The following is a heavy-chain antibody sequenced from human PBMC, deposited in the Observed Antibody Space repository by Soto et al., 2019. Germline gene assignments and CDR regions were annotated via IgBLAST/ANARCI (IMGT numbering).Heavy chain of an antibody. CDR3: AKVSRKVSAIDFDY. CDR1: GYTFSNYD. CDR2: VNPNHGDT. Sequence: QVQLVQSGAELKKPGASVKVSCKASGYTFSNYDMNSVRQATGQGPEWIGWVNPNHGDTGYAQKFQGRVTLTTDISTTTAYMELTSLRSEDTAIYYCAKVSRKVSAIDFDYWGQGTLITVSS. V-gene: IGHV1-8*01. D-gene: IGHD3-22*01. J-gene: IGHJ4*02.